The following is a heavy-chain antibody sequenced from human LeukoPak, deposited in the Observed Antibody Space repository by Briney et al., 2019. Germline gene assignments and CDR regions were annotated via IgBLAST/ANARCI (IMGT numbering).Heavy chain of an antibody. Sequence: GGSLRLSCAASGFTFSSYAMHWVRQAPGKGLEWVAVISYDGSNKYYADSVKGRFTISRDNAKDSLYLQMNSLRAEDTAVYYCARDYYDSSGYYYFDYWGQGTLVTVSS. V-gene: IGHV3-30*04. CDR1: GFTFSSYA. D-gene: IGHD3-22*01. J-gene: IGHJ4*02. CDR3: ARDYYDSSGYYYFDY. CDR2: ISYDGSNK.